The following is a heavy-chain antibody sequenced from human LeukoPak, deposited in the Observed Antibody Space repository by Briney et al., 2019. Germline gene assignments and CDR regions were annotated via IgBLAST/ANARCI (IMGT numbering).Heavy chain of an antibody. CDR1: GFSFSSYS. Sequence: PGGSLRLSCAASGFSFSSYSMNWVRQAPGQGLEWVSYISGSGNDKHYTDSVKGRFTISRDNAKNALYLQMNSLRAEDTAVYFCARDYVYAFDYWGQGTLVTVSS. CDR2: ISGSGNDK. J-gene: IGHJ4*02. CDR3: ARDYVYAFDY. V-gene: IGHV3-48*01. D-gene: IGHD2/OR15-2a*01.